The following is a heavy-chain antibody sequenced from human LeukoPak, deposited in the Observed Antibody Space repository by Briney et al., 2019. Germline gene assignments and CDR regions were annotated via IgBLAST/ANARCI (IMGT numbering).Heavy chain of an antibody. Sequence: PSETLSLTCTVSGGSISSYYWSWIRQPPGKGLEWIGYIYTSGSTNYNPSLKSRVTISVDTSKNQFSLKLSSVTAADTAVYYCARLSPYSGSYSYFDYWGQGTLVTVSS. CDR1: GGSISSYY. J-gene: IGHJ4*02. CDR2: IYTSGST. CDR3: ARLSPYSGSYSYFDY. V-gene: IGHV4-4*09. D-gene: IGHD1-26*01.